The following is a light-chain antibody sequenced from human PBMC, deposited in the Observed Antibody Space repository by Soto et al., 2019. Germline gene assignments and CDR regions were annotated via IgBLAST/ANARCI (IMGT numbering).Light chain of an antibody. Sequence: EIVLTQSPGTLSLSPGDRATLSCRASQSVSTNYLAWYQQNIGQAPRLLIYGASSRATGIPDRFSGNGSGTDFTLTTSRLEPEDFAVFYCHQYGSTPFTFGPGTKVDIE. CDR1: QSVSTNY. CDR3: HQYGSTPFT. J-gene: IGKJ3*01. CDR2: GAS. V-gene: IGKV3-20*01.